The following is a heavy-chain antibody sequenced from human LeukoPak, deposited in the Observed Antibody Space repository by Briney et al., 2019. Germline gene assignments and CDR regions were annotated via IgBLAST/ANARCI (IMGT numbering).Heavy chain of an antibody. CDR2: TWYDGSNK. CDR3: ARDGPLRFLEWLLLDY. D-gene: IGHD3-3*01. CDR1: GFTFSSYG. V-gene: IGHV3-33*01. Sequence: PGGSLRLSCAASGFTFSSYGMHWLRQAPGKGLEGVAVTWYDGSNKYHADSVKGRFTISRDNSKNTLYLQMNSLRAEDTAVYYCARDGPLRFLEWLLLDYWGQGTLVTVSS. J-gene: IGHJ4*02.